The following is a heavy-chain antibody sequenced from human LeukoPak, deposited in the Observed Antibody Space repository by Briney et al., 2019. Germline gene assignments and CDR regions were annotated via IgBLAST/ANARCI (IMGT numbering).Heavy chain of an antibody. V-gene: IGHV4-39*01. J-gene: IGHJ3*02. CDR2: IYYAGAT. CDR3: ARHGRSGSAARAFDI. D-gene: IGHD3-10*01. Sequence: SETLSLTCSVSGDSISSTTYYWGWIRQPPWKGLEWIATIYYAGATYYNPSLRSRVTISVDTSKNHFSLNLSPVTAADTAVYYCARHGRSGSAARAFDIWGRGTVVTVSS. CDR1: GDSISSTTYY.